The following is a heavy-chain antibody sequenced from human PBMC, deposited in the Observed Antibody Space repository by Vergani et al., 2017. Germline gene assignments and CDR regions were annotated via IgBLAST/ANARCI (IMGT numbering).Heavy chain of an antibody. CDR3: VKAPYGDYVYYFGY. CDR2: ISSNGGST. D-gene: IGHD4-17*01. Sequence: EVQLVESGGGLVQPGGSLRLSCSASGFTFSSYAMHWVRQAPGKGLEYVSAISSNGGSTYYADSVKGRFTISRDNSKNTLYLQMSSLRAEDTAVYYCVKAPYGDYVYYFGYWGQGTLVTVSS. J-gene: IGHJ4*02. V-gene: IGHV3-64D*06. CDR1: GFTFSSYA.